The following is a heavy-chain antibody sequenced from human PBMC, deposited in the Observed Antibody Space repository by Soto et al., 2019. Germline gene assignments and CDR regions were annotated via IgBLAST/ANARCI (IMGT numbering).Heavy chain of an antibody. CDR1: GYTFTGYY. CDR2: INPNSGGT. J-gene: IGHJ4*02. Sequence: ASVKVSCKASGYTFTGYYMHWVRQVPGQGLEWMGWINPNSGGTNYAQKFQGWVTMTRDTSISTAYMELSRLRSDDTAVYYCARDGALTTVTSDYYFDYWGQGTLVTVSS. V-gene: IGHV1-2*04. D-gene: IGHD4-17*01. CDR3: ARDGALTTVTSDYYFDY.